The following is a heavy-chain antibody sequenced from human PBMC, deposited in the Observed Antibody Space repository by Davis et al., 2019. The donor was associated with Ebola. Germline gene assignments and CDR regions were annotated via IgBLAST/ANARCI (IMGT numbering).Heavy chain of an antibody. CDR3: ARHSFTIFGVVIIPEGFDY. CDR1: GGSISSGDYY. D-gene: IGHD3-3*01. Sequence: SETLSLTCTVSGGSISSGDYYWSWIRQPPGKGLEWIGYIYYSGSTYYNPSLKSRVTISVDTSKNQFSLKLSSVTAADTAVYYCARHSFTIFGVVIIPEGFDYWGQGTLVTVSS. J-gene: IGHJ4*02. CDR2: IYYSGST. V-gene: IGHV4-30-4*01.